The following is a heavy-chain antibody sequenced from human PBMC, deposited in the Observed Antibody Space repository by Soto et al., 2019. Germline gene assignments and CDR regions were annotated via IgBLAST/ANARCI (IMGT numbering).Heavy chain of an antibody. V-gene: IGHV3-23*01. D-gene: IGHD1-26*01. CDR2: IPGSGYTT. CDR3: AVWEHWASHSYYYGLDV. J-gene: IGHJ6*02. Sequence: PGGSLRLSCTVSGLTFDKYAMSWVRQAPGKGLQWVSTIPGSGYTTYYADSVKGRFTISRDNSKSTLHLQMNSLRAEDTAIYYCAVWEHWASHSYYYGLDVWGQGTMVTISS. CDR1: GLTFDKYA.